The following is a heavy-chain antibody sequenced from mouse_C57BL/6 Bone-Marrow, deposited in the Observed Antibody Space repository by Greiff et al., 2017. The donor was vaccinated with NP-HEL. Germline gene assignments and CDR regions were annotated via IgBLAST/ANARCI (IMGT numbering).Heavy chain of an antibody. V-gene: IGHV3-5*01. Sequence: EVKLVESGPGLVKPSQTVFLTCTVTGISITTGNYRWSWIRQFPGNKLEWIGYIYYSGTITYNPSLTSRTTITRDTPKNQFFLEMNSLTAEDTATDYCACLYGNPYYFDYWGQGTTLTVSS. J-gene: IGHJ2*01. CDR3: ACLYGNPYYFDY. D-gene: IGHD2-1*01. CDR1: GISITTGNYR. CDR2: IYYSGTI.